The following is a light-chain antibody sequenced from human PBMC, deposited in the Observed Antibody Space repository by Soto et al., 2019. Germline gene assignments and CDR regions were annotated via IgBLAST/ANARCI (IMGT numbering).Light chain of an antibody. CDR3: QQLNSYLCT. CDR1: QGISSY. CDR2: AAS. V-gene: IGKV1-9*01. J-gene: IGKJ2*02. Sequence: IPLTQSPSSLSASVGDRVTTTCRASQGISSYLAWYQQKPGKAPKILIYAASTLQSGVPSRFSGSGSGTEFTLTISCLQREDCATEYFQQLNSYLCTLGQGTKVEIK.